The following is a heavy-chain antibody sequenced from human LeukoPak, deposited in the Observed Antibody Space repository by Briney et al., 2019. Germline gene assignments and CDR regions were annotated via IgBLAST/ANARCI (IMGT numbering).Heavy chain of an antibody. J-gene: IGHJ4*02. CDR2: ISGSGDTT. V-gene: IGHV3-23*01. Sequence: GGSLRLSCAASEFTFNSYAMNWVRQAPGKGLEWVSTISGSGDTTYYADSVKGRFTISRDNSKNTLYLQMNSLRAEDTAVYYCAKDLGESSDYWGQGTLVTVSS. CDR1: EFTFNSYA. D-gene: IGHD7-27*01. CDR3: AKDLGESSDY.